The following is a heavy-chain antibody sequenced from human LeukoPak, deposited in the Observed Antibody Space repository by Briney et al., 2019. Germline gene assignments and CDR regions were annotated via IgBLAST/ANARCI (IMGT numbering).Heavy chain of an antibody. Sequence: GGSLRLSCAASGFTFSRYWMSWVRRAPGKGLEWVAHIKEDGSEKYYVDSVKGRFTISRDNAKNSLYLQMNSLRAEDTAVYYCARDHRTCMDVWGKGTTVTVSS. V-gene: IGHV3-7*01. CDR1: GFTFSRYW. CDR2: IKEDGSEK. J-gene: IGHJ6*03. D-gene: IGHD1-14*01. CDR3: ARDHRTCMDV.